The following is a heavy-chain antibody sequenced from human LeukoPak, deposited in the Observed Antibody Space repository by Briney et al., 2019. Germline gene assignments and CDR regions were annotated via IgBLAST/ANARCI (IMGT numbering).Heavy chain of an antibody. D-gene: IGHD3-16*01. CDR1: GASVSSASY. CDR3: AKFDYGDY. J-gene: IGHJ4*02. V-gene: IGHV4-61*01. Sequence: PSETLSLTCTVSGASVSSASYWTWIRQPPGKGVEWIAHIYNGVNTNYNPSLKSRVTISVDTSKNQFSLRLNSVTAADTAVYYCAKFDYGDYWGQGTLVTVSS. CDR2: IYNGVNT.